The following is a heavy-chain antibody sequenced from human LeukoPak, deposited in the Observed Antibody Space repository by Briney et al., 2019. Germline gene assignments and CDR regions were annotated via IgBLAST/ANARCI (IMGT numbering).Heavy chain of an antibody. J-gene: IGHJ5*02. V-gene: IGHV4-34*01. CDR2: INHSGST. CDR3: ARGEGHYYGSGSYYNWFDP. Sequence: SETLSLTCAVYGGSFSGYYWSWIRQPPGKGLEWIGEINHSGSTYYNPSLKGRVTISVDTSKNQSSLKLSSVTAADTAVYYCARGEGHYYGSGSYYNWFDPWGQGTLVTVSS. D-gene: IGHD3-10*01. CDR1: GGSFSGYY.